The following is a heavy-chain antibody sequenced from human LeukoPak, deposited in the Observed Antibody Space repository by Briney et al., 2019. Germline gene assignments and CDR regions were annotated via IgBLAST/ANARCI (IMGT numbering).Heavy chain of an antibody. V-gene: IGHV3-33*01. D-gene: IGHD2-21*02. CDR2: IRYDGSNK. CDR1: GFTFSSYG. CDR3: ARDDPPYCGGDCAPDY. Sequence: GGSLRLSCAASGFTFSSYGMHWVRQAPSKGLEWVAVIRYDGSNKYYVDSVKGRFTISRDNSKNTLYLQMNSLRAEDTAVYYCARDDPPYCGGDCAPDYWGQGTLVTVSS. J-gene: IGHJ4*02.